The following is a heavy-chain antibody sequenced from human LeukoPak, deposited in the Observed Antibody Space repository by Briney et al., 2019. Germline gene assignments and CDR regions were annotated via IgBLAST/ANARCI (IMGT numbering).Heavy chain of an antibody. Sequence: PSQTLSLTCAVSGGSISSGGYSWSWIRQPPGKGLEWIGYIYHSGITYYNPSLKSRVTISVDRSKNQFSLKLSSVTAADTAVYYCARGDYGDLFFDYWGQGTLVTVSA. CDR2: IYHSGIT. J-gene: IGHJ4*02. V-gene: IGHV4-30-2*01. D-gene: IGHD4-17*01. CDR3: ARGDYGDLFFDY. CDR1: GGSISSGGYS.